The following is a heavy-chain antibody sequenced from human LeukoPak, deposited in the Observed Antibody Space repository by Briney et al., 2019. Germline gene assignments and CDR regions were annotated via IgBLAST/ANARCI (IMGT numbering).Heavy chain of an antibody. CDR2: IIPILGIA. D-gene: IGHD2-2*01. CDR1: GGTFSSYA. V-gene: IGHV1-69*04. J-gene: IGHJ5*02. CDR3: ARGQYQLLGTYNWFDP. Sequence: SVRVSCKASGGTFSSYAISWVRQAPGQGLEWMGRIIPILGIANYAQKFQGRVTITADKSTSTAYMELSSLRSEDTAVYYCARGQYQLLGTYNWFDPWGQGTLVTVSS.